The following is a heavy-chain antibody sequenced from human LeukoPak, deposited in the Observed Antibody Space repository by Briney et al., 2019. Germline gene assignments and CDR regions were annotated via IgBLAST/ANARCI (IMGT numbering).Heavy chain of an antibody. V-gene: IGHV4-59*04. D-gene: IGHD2-2*01. CDR2: IYYSGST. CDR1: GGSISSYY. Sequence: SETLSLTCTVSGGSISSYYWSWIRQPPGKGLEWIGSIYYSGSTYYNPSLKSRVTISVDTSKNQFSLKLSSVTAADTAVYYWWRYCSSTRCYYFDYWGQGTLVTVSS. J-gene: IGHJ4*02. CDR3: WRYCSSTRCYYFDY.